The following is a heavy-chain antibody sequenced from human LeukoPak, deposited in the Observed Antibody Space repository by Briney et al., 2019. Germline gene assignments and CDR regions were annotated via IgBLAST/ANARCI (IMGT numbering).Heavy chain of an antibody. D-gene: IGHD6-13*01. CDR3: ARGHLQAPVYSSSWYRAYNWFDP. J-gene: IGHJ5*02. CDR1: GYTFTGYY. CDR2: INPNSGGT. V-gene: IGHV1-2*02. Sequence: GASVKVSCKASGYTFTGYYMHWVRQAPGQGLEWMGWINPNSGGTNYAQKFQGRVTITRNTAISTAYMELSSLRSEDTAVYYCARGHLQAPVYSSSWYRAYNWFDPWGQGTLVTVSS.